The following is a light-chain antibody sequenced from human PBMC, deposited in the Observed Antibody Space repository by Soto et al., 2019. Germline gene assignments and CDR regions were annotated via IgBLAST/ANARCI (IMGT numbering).Light chain of an antibody. J-gene: IGKJ4*01. CDR3: HQCANWPLT. Sequence: EIVLTQSPATLSLSPGERATLSCRASQSVTTYLAWYQQKPGQAPRLLIYDASNRATGIPARFSGSRSGTDFTLTITGLEPEDFAVYYCHQCANWPLTCGGGTKVEIK. CDR2: DAS. V-gene: IGKV3-11*01. CDR1: QSVTTY.